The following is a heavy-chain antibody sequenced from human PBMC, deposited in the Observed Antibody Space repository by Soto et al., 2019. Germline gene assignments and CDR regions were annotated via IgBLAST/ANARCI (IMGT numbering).Heavy chain of an antibody. J-gene: IGHJ3*02. Sequence: QLQLQESGPGLVKPSETLSLTCTVSGGSISSSSYYWAWIRQPPGKGLEWIGSMYYSGTTFFNPSLKSRVTISVDTSKNQLSLKLSSVTASDTAVYYCARNPYSAPSIVVVATSIVLDAFDIWGQGAMVTVSS. D-gene: IGHD2-2*01. V-gene: IGHV4-39*01. CDR3: ARNPYSAPSIVVVATSIVLDAFDI. CDR1: GGSISSSSYY. CDR2: MYYSGTT.